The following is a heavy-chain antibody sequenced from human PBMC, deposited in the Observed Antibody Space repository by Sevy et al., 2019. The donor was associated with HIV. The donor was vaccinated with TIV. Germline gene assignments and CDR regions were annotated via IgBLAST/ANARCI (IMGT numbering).Heavy chain of an antibody. D-gene: IGHD3-16*02. CDR1: GFTFSSYA. J-gene: IGHJ4*02. V-gene: IGHV3-23*01. Sequence: GGSLRLSCAASGFTFSSYAMSWVRQAPGKGLEWVSAISGSGGSTYYADSVKGRFTISRDNSKNTLYLQMNSLRAEDLAVYYCAKDAVVDYVWGSYRYYYFDYWGQGTLVTVSS. CDR2: ISGSGGST. CDR3: AKDAVVDYVWGSYRYYYFDY.